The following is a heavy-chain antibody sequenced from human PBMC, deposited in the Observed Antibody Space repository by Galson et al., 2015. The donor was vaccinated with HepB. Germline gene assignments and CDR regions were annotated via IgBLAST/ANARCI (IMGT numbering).Heavy chain of an antibody. CDR3: ARGPRGTGDAFDM. V-gene: IGHV4-4*01. J-gene: IGHJ3*02. D-gene: IGHD3-10*01. CDR1: GDSISNGNW. Sequence: ETLSLTCAVSGDSISNGNWWSWVRQPPGKGLEWIGEIYHSGITNYNPSLKSRVSMSVDKSKNQFSLKLTSVTAADTAVYFCARGPRGTGDAFDMWGQGTMVPVSS. CDR2: IYHSGIT.